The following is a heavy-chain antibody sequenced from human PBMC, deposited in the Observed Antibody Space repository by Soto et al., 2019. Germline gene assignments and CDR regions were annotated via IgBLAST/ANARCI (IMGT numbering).Heavy chain of an antibody. Sequence: GGSLRLSCAASGFTFSSYAMHWVRQAPGKGLEWVAVISYDGSNKYYADSVKGRFTISRDNSKNTLYLQMNSLRAEDTAVYYCARDFTYYDSSGYLYYWGQGTLVTVSS. D-gene: IGHD3-22*01. CDR1: GFTFSSYA. CDR3: ARDFTYYDSSGYLYY. V-gene: IGHV3-30-3*01. J-gene: IGHJ4*02. CDR2: ISYDGSNK.